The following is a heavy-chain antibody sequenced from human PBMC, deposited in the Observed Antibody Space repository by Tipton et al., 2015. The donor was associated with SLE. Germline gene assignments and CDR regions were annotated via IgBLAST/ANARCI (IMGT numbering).Heavy chain of an antibody. J-gene: IGHJ6*03. CDR3: TRVANTALGGTYYYYMDV. Sequence: RSLRLSCTASGFSFGDYVINWLRQAPGKGLEWVTFIRSYIYGGTTEYAASVQGRFTISRDDSKSIAYLQMNSLKTEDTAVYYCTRVANTALGGTYYYYMDVWGKGTTVTVSS. CDR2: IRSYIYGGTT. D-gene: IGHD5-18*01. V-gene: IGHV3-49*03. CDR1: GFSFGDYV.